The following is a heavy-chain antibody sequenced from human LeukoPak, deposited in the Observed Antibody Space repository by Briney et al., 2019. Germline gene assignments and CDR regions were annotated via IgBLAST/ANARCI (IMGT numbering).Heavy chain of an antibody. V-gene: IGHV1-69*05. D-gene: IGHD2-2*01. CDR2: IIPIFGTA. CDR3: ARARYCSSTSCYNLDY. CDR1: GGTFSSYA. J-gene: IGHJ4*02. Sequence: SVKVSCKASGGTFSSYAISWVRQAPGQGLEWMGGIIPIFGTANYAQKFQGRVTITTDESTSTAYMELSSLRSEDTAVYYCARARYCSSTSCYNLDYWGQGTLVTVSS.